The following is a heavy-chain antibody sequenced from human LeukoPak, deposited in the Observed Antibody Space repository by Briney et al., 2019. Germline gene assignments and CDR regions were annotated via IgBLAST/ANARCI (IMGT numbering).Heavy chain of an antibody. J-gene: IGHJ3*02. V-gene: IGHV1-2*02. CDR1: GYTFTGYY. Sequence: ASVKVSCKASGYTFTGYYMHWVRQAPGQGLEWMGWINPNSGGTNYAQKFQGRVTMTRDTSISTAYMELSRLRSDDTAVYYCARDRLNYDFWSGYPRDAFDIWGQGTMVTVSS. CDR2: INPNSGGT. CDR3: ARDRLNYDFWSGYPRDAFDI. D-gene: IGHD3-3*01.